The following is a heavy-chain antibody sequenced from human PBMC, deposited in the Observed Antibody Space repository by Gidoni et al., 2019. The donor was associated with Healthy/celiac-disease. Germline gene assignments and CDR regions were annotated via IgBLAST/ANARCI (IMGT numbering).Heavy chain of an antibody. J-gene: IGHJ2*01. CDR2: IIPILGIA. Sequence: QVQLVQSGAEVKKPGSSVKVSCKASGVTFSSYTISWVRQAPGQGLEWMGRIIPILGIANYAQKFQGRVTITADKSTSTAYMELSSLRSEDTAVYYCAREEGAVTTPPLSWYFDLWGRGTLVTVSS. CDR1: GVTFSSYT. CDR3: AREEGAVTTPPLSWYFDL. V-gene: IGHV1-69*08. D-gene: IGHD4-17*01.